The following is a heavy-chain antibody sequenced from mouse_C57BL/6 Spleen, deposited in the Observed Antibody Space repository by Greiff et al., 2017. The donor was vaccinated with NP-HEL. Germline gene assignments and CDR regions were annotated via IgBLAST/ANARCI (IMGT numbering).Heavy chain of an antibody. J-gene: IGHJ3*01. CDR1: GYTFTSYW. CDR2: IYPGNSDT. D-gene: IGHD2-4*01. CDR3: TRSGMIFAY. Sequence: VQLQQSGTVLVRPGASVKMSCKTSGYTFTSYWMHWVKQRPGQGLEWIGAIYPGNSDTSYNQKFKGKAKLTAVTSASTAFIELSSLTDEDSAVYYCTRSGMIFAYWGQGTLLTVSA. V-gene: IGHV1-5*01.